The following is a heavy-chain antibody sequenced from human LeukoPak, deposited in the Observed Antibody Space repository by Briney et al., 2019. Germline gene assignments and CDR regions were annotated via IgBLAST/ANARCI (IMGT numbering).Heavy chain of an antibody. CDR3: ARGGLGIDS. CDR2: LYDSGNT. CDR1: VGSINSHY. J-gene: IGHJ4*02. V-gene: IGHV4-59*11. Sequence: SETLSLTCTVSVGSINSHYWSWIRQPPGKGLEWIGYLYDSGNTNYNPSLMSRVTISVDPSKNRFSLKLSSVTAADTAVYFCARGGLGIDSWGQGTLVTVSS. D-gene: IGHD3-16*01.